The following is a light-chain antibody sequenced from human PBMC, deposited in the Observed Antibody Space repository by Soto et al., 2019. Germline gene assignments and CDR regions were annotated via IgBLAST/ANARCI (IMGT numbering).Light chain of an antibody. Sequence: DIQMTQSPSSLSASVGDRVTITCQASQDINKNLIWYQQKPAKAPKLLIYDASDLATGVPSRFSGSGSGTGFTFTISSLQPEDFAPYYCQQYESLPLTFGQGTRLE. CDR3: QQYESLPLT. J-gene: IGKJ5*01. CDR2: DAS. CDR1: QDINKN. V-gene: IGKV1-33*01.